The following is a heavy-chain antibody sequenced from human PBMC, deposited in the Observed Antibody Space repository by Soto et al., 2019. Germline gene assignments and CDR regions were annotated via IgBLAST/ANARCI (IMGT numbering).Heavy chain of an antibody. V-gene: IGHV3-30-3*01. D-gene: IGHD3-3*01. CDR2: ISYDGGSK. J-gene: IGHJ6*02. CDR3: ARDVGTIFGVVVYYYYGMDV. Sequence: QVQLVESGGGVVQPGRSLRLSCAASEFTFSNYPMHWVRQAPGKGLEWVALISYDGGSKYYADSVKGRFTISRDNSKNTLYLQMNGLRAEDTAVYYCARDVGTIFGVVVYYYYGMDVWGQGTTVTVSS. CDR1: EFTFSNYP.